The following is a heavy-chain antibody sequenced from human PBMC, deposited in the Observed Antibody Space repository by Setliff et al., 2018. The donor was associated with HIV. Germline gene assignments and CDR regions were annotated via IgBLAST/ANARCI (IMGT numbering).Heavy chain of an antibody. V-gene: IGHV4-59*01. CDR2: IYYTGIT. CDR3: ARGGYYDILTGYSNGFDY. CDR1: GDSITSYY. D-gene: IGHD3-9*01. Sequence: SETLSLTCTVSGDSITSYYWSWIRQPPGKGLEWIGYIYYTGITTYNPSLKSRVTISVDTSKNQFSLKLSSVTAADTAMYYCARGGYYDILTGYSNGFDYWGQGTQVTSPQ. J-gene: IGHJ4*02.